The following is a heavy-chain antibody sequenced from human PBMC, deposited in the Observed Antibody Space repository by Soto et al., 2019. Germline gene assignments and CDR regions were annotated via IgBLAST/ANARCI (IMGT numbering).Heavy chain of an antibody. J-gene: IGHJ4*02. D-gene: IGHD1-26*01. CDR2: IYYSGST. Sequence: PSETLSLTCTVSGGSISSYYWSWIRQPPGKGLEWIGYIYYSGSTNYNPSLKSRVTISVDTSKNQFSLKLSSVTAADTAVYYCARDQGDGHNFDYWGQGTLVTVSS. V-gene: IGHV4-59*01. CDR1: GGSISSYY. CDR3: ARDQGDGHNFDY.